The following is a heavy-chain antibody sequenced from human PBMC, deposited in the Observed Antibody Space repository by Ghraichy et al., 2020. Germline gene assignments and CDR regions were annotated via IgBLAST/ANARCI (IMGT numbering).Heavy chain of an antibody. J-gene: IGHJ6*02. V-gene: IGHV3-23*01. D-gene: IGHD3-10*01. CDR1: EFTFTRSA. CDR2: ISGGSGDTT. Sequence: GGSLRLSCAASEFTFTRSAMRWVRQAPGKGLEWVSSISGGSGDTTYYADTVNDRFTIYSDNSKDTIYLQMNSLEAEDTAVYYCARGWFGDAYYGMDVWGQGTRVTVSS. CDR3: ARGWFGDAYYGMDV.